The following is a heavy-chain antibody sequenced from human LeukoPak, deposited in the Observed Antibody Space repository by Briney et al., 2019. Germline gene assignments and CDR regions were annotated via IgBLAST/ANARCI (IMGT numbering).Heavy chain of an antibody. D-gene: IGHD3-22*01. V-gene: IGHV3-23*01. Sequence: SGGSLRLSCAASGFTFSSYAMSWVRQAPGKGLEWVSAISGSGGSTYYADSVKGRFTISRDNSKNTLYLQMNSLRAEDTAVYYYARAKDYYDSSGYPPDFDYWGQGTLVTVSS. J-gene: IGHJ4*02. CDR2: ISGSGGST. CDR3: ARAKDYYDSSGYPPDFDY. CDR1: GFTFSSYA.